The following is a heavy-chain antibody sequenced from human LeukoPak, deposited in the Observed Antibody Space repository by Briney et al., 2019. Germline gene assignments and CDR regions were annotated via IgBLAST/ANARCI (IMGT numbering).Heavy chain of an antibody. D-gene: IGHD1-26*01. CDR2: MNPNSGNT. J-gene: IGHJ6*03. CDR1: GYTFTSYG. V-gene: IGHV1-8*02. CDR3: ARWETTFYYYYMDV. Sequence: ASVKVSCKASGYTFTSYGISWVRQATGQGLEWMGWMNPNSGNTGYAQKFQGRVTMTRNTSISTAYMELSSLRSDDTAVYYCARWETTFYYYYMDVWGKGTTVTVSS.